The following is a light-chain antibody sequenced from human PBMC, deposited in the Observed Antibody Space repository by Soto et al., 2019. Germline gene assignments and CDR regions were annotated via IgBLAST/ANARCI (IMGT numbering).Light chain of an antibody. J-gene: IGKJ5*01. CDR1: QRVSSSY. V-gene: IGKV3-20*01. Sequence: IVLTQSPGTLSFSPGERATLSCRASQRVSSSYLAWYQQKPGQAPRLLIYGVSSRATGIPDRFSGSGSGTDFPLTISRLEPEDFAVYYCKNYVNSNPITIGQETRLEIK. CDR3: KNYVNSNPIT. CDR2: GVS.